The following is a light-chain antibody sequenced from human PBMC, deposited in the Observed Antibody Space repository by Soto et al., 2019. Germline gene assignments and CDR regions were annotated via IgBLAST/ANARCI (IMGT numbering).Light chain of an antibody. Sequence: DIQMTQSPSTLSASVGDRVTITCRASQSISSLLAWYQHKPGKAPKLLIYKASSLEGGVPSRFSGSGSGTEFTLTISSLQPDDFATYYCHQYNTYSRTFGQGTKVDI. CDR1: QSISSL. CDR2: KAS. V-gene: IGKV1-5*03. CDR3: HQYNTYSRT. J-gene: IGKJ1*01.